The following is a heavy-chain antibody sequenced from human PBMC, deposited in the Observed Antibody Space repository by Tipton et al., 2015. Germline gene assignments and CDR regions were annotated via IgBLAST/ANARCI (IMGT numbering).Heavy chain of an antibody. CDR3: ARDLEHGMDV. J-gene: IGHJ6*02. CDR1: SDSISKYY. Sequence: LRLSCSVSSDSISKYYWSWIRQPPGKELEWIGYIQYSGSTNYNPSLKSRVTISVDTSKTQFSLKMSSVTASDTAVYFCARDLEHGMDVWGQGTTVTVS. CDR2: IQYSGST. V-gene: IGHV4-59*01.